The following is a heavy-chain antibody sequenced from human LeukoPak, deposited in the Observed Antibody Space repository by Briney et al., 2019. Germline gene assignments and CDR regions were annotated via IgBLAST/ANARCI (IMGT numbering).Heavy chain of an antibody. J-gene: IGHJ4*02. Sequence: GGSLRLSCAASGFSFSSYVMSWVRQAPGKGLEWVAVISYDGSNKYYADSVKGRFTISRDNSKNTLYLQMNSLRAEDTAVYYCASTYWGGDCSTPFFDYWGQGTLVTVSS. CDR3: ASTYWGGDCSTPFFDY. CDR2: ISYDGSNK. D-gene: IGHD2-21*02. V-gene: IGHV3-30*03. CDR1: GFSFSSYV.